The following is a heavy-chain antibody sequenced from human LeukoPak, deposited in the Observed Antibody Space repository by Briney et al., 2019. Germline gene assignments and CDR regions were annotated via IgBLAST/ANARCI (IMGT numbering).Heavy chain of an antibody. CDR2: IYTSGST. V-gene: IGHV4-61*02. CDR3: ARAVWFGEFWNAFDI. CDR1: GGSISSSNW. D-gene: IGHD3-10*01. J-gene: IGHJ3*02. Sequence: SETLSLTCAGSGGSISSSNWWSWIRQPAGKGLEWIGRIYTSGSTNYNPSLKSRVTISVDTSKNQFSLKLSSVTAADTAVYYCARAVWFGEFWNAFDIWGQGTMVTVSS.